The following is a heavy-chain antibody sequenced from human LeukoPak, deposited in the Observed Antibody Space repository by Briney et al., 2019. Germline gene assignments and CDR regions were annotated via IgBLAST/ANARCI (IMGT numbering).Heavy chain of an antibody. CDR3: ARVVLTGHYFDAFDI. D-gene: IGHD3-9*01. J-gene: IGHJ3*02. Sequence: GDSLKISCEASGFPFISYSMNWVGQAPGKGLEWVSYISGSGGTIYYTDSVKGRFTISRDNAKISLYLQMNSLRDEDTAVYYCARVVLTGHYFDAFDIWGQGTMVTVSS. CDR1: GFPFISYS. V-gene: IGHV3-48*02. CDR2: ISGSGGTI.